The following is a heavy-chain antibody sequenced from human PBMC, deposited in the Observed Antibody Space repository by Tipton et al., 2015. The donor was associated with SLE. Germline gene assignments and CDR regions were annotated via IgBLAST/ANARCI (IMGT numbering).Heavy chain of an antibody. CDR3: AKDGLYSSAWYFDY. V-gene: IGHV3-23*01. CDR1: GFTFDDYA. Sequence: SLRLSCATSGFTFDDYAMHWVRQAPGKGLEWVSVISGSGFSTYYADSVKGRFTISRDNSKNILFLQMDSLRVEDTAVYYCAKDGLYSSAWYFDYWGRGILITVSS. D-gene: IGHD3-22*01. CDR2: ISGSGFST. J-gene: IGHJ4*02.